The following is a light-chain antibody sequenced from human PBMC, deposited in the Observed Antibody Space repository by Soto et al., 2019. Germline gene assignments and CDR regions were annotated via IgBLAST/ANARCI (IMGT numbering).Light chain of an antibody. CDR3: QQANSFPWT. J-gene: IGKJ1*01. CDR1: QNINNY. Sequence: EIEVTQYPSSLSASVGDRVTITCQASQNINNYLNWYQQKPGKAPKLLIYSASSLQTGVPSTFSGRGSGTDFTLTISSLQPGDFATYYCQQANSFPWTFGQRTKV. V-gene: IGKV1-12*01. CDR2: SAS.